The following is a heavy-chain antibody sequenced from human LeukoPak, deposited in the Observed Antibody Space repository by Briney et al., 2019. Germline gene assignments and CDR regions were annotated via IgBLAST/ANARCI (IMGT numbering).Heavy chain of an antibody. V-gene: IGHV1-69*05. D-gene: IGHD5-18*01. J-gene: IGHJ4*02. CDR1: GGTFSSYA. CDR3: AREKYSYGYYFDY. Sequence: SVKVSCKASGGTFSSYAISWVRQAPGQGLEWMGRIIPIFGTANYAQKFQGRVTITTDESTSTAYMELSSLGSEDTAVYYCAREKYSYGYYFDYWGQGTLVTVSS. CDR2: IIPIFGTA.